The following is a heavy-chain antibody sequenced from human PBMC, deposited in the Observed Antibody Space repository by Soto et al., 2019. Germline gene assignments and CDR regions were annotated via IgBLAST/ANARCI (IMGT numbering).Heavy chain of an antibody. V-gene: IGHV3-23*01. J-gene: IGHJ6*02. CDR2: ISGSGGST. Sequence: GGSLRLSCAASGFTFSSYAMSWVRQAPGKGLEWVSAISGSGGSTYYADSVKGRFTISRDNSKNTLYLQMNSLRAEDTAVYYCAKDGEAFYDSNYYYYGMDVWGQGTTVTVSS. CDR1: GFTFSSYA. D-gene: IGHD3-10*01. CDR3: AKDGEAFYDSNYYYYGMDV.